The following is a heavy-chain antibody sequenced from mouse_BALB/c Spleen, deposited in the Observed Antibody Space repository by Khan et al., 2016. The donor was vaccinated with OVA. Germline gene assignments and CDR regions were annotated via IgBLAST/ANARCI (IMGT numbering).Heavy chain of an antibody. V-gene: IGHV1S134*01. D-gene: IGHD2-14*01. CDR1: GFTFTSYG. CDR2: IYPGNGYT. Sequence: VQLQQSGAELGRPGSSVKLSCKTAGFTFTSYGIKWVKQRPGQGLEWIGYIYPGNGYTVYNEKFQGKATLTSDTSASTAYMQFRSLTSEDSAIXFCAGAYYRNYFDYWGQGTTLTVSS. CDR3: AGAYYRNYFDY. J-gene: IGHJ2*01.